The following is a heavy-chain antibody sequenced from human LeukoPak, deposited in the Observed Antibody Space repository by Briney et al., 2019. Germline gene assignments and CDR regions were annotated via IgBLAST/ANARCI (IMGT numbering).Heavy chain of an antibody. V-gene: IGHV3-48*01. Sequence: GGSLRLSCAASGFTFSNYSMNWVRQAPGKGLEWVSYISRSSTTIYYADSVKGRFTISRDNAKNSLYLQMNSLRAEDTAVFYCAKGRYVDWLSNDAFDIWGQGTMVTVSS. D-gene: IGHD3-9*01. CDR3: AKGRYVDWLSNDAFDI. CDR2: ISRSSTTI. CDR1: GFTFSNYS. J-gene: IGHJ3*02.